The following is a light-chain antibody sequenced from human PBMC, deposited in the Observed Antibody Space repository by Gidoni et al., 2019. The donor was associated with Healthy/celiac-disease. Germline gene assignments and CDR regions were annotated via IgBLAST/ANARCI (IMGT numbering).Light chain of an antibody. CDR3: QSYDSSLSGYYV. CDR2: DNS. V-gene: IGLV1-40*01. Sequence: QSVLTQPPSVSAAPGQRVTISCTGSSSNIGAGYDVHWYQQLLGTAPKLLIYDNSHRPSGVPDRFSGSKSGTSASLAITGLRAEDEADYYCQSYDSSLSGYYVFGTGTKVTVL. CDR1: SSNIGAGYD. J-gene: IGLJ1*01.